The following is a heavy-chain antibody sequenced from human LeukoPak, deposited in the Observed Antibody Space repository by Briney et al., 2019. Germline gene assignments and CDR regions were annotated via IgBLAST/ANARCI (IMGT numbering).Heavy chain of an antibody. Sequence: PSETLSLTCTVSGGSISSYYWSWIRQPPGKGLEWIGYIYYSGSTNYNPSLKSRVTISVDTSKNQFSLKLSSVTAADTAVYYCATTGEYYYATNWFDPWGQGTLVTVSS. V-gene: IGHV4-59*01. D-gene: IGHD3-10*01. CDR1: GGSISSYY. CDR3: ATTGEYYYATNWFDP. CDR2: IYYSGST. J-gene: IGHJ5*02.